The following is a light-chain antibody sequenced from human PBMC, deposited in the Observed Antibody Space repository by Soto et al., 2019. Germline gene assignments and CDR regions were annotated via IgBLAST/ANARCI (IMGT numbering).Light chain of an antibody. CDR3: SSYTRQNTRV. CDR1: SSDVGGYNF. J-gene: IGLJ3*02. Sequence: QSVLTQPASVSGSPGQSITISCTGTSSDVGGYNFVSWYQQHPGKAPKLMIYEVTNRPSGVSSRFSGSKSGNTASLTISGSQTEDEADYFCSSYTRQNTRVFGGGTKLTVL. CDR2: EVT. V-gene: IGLV2-14*01.